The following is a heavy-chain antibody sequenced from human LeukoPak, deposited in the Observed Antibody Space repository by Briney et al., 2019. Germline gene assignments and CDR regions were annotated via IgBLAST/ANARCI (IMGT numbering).Heavy chain of an antibody. J-gene: IGHJ3*02. V-gene: IGHV1-69*06. Sequence: SVKVSCKASGGTFSSYAISWVRQAPGQGLEWMGGIIPIFGTANYAQKFQGRVTITADKSTSTAYMELSSLRSEDTAVYYCAREYYYDSSGYYYNAFDIWGQGTMVTVSS. CDR2: IIPIFGTA. CDR3: AREYYYDSSGYYYNAFDI. CDR1: GGTFSSYA. D-gene: IGHD3-22*01.